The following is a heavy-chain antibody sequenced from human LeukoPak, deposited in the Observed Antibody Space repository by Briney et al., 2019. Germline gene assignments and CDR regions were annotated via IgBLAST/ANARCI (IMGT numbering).Heavy chain of an antibody. CDR1: GFTFSDYY. Sequence: PGGSLRLSCAASGFTFSDYYMSWIRQAPGKGLEWVSYISSSGSTIYYADSVKGRFTISRDNAKNSLYLQMNSLRAEDTAVYYCAKGSCSSTSCYKFDYWGQGTLVIVSS. D-gene: IGHD2-2*02. CDR2: ISSSGSTI. V-gene: IGHV3-11*01. CDR3: AKGSCSSTSCYKFDY. J-gene: IGHJ4*02.